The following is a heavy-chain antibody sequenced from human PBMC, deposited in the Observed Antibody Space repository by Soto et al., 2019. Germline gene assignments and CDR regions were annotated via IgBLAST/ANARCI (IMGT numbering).Heavy chain of an antibody. CDR1: GFTVSAYT. Sequence: QVQLVESGGGVVQPGRSLRLSFATSGFTVSAYTMHWVRQAPGKGLEGVAVISSDGSHKYYADSLKGRFTISRDNSTNTLYLQMNSLRAEDTAVYYCARWEQPLFDYWGQGTLFTVSS. J-gene: IGHJ4*02. CDR3: ARWEQPLFDY. V-gene: IGHV3-30-3*01. CDR2: ISSDGSHK. D-gene: IGHD1-26*01.